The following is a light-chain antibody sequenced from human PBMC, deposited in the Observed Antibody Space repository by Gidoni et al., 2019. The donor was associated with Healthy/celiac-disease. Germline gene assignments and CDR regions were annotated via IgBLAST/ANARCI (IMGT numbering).Light chain of an antibody. V-gene: IGLV1-51*01. CDR1: SSNIGNNY. CDR3: GTWDSSLSAYV. J-gene: IGLJ1*01. CDR2: DNH. Sequence: QPVLTQPPSGSAAPGQKVTLACSGSSSNIGNNYVSWYQQLPGPAPKLLIYDNHKRPSGIPHRFSGSKSGTSAPLGITGLQTGDEADYYCGTWDSSLSAYVFGTGTNVTVL.